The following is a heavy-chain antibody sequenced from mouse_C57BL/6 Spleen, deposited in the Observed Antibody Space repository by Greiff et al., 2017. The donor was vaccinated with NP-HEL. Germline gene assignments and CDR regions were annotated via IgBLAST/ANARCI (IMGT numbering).Heavy chain of an antibody. J-gene: IGHJ3*01. Sequence: VKLMESGAELVKPGASVKISCKASGYAFSSYWMNWVKQRPGKGLEWIGQIYPGDGDTNYNGKFKGKATLTADKSSSTAYMQLSSLTSEDSAVYFCARDGGDYGAWFAYWGQGTLVTVSA. CDR1: GYAFSSYW. CDR2: IYPGDGDT. D-gene: IGHD2-4*01. CDR3: ARDGGDYGAWFAY. V-gene: IGHV1-80*01.